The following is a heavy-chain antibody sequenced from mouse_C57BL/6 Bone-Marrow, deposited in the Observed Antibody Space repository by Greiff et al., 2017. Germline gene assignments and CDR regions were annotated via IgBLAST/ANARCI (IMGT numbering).Heavy chain of an antibody. Sequence: VQLQQSGAELARPGASVKLSCKASGYTFTSYGISWVKQRTGQGLEWIGEIYPRSGNTYYNEQFKGKATLTADKSSSTAYMELRSLTSEDSAVYFCARGSHYGSSAWFAYWGQGTLVTVSA. CDR1: GYTFTSYG. D-gene: IGHD1-1*01. CDR2: IYPRSGNT. CDR3: ARGSHYGSSAWFAY. V-gene: IGHV1-81*01. J-gene: IGHJ3*01.